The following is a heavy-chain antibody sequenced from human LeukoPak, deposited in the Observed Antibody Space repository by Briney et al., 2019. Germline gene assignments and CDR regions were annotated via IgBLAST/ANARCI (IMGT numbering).Heavy chain of an antibody. D-gene: IGHD1-1*01. CDR2: ISANNGDT. CDR1: GYTFTSYG. J-gene: IGHJ4*02. V-gene: IGHV1-18*01. CDR3: ERASHETREDY. Sequence: ASVKVSCKASGYTFTSYGISWVRQAPGQGLEWRGWISANNGDTDYPPKLQDRVTMTTDTYTSTAYMELRSLRSDDTAMYYCERASHETREDYWGQGTLATVSS.